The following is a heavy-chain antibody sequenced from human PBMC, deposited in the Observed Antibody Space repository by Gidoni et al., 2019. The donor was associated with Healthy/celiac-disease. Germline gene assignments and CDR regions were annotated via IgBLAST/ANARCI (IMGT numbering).Heavy chain of an antibody. D-gene: IGHD2-2*01. CDR1: GFTDSSNY. Sequence: EVQLVESGGGLIQPGGSLRLSCSASGFTDSSNYMSWFRQASGKGLEWVSVIYSGGSTNNANSVKGRFTISRDNSKNTLYLQMNSLRAEDTAVYYCARALMYPLVDAFDIWGQGTMVTVSS. V-gene: IGHV3-53*01. J-gene: IGHJ3*02. CDR3: ARALMYPLVDAFDI. CDR2: IYSGGST.